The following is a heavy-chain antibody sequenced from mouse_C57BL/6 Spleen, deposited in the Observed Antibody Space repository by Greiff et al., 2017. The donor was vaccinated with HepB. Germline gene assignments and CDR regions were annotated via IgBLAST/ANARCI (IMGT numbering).Heavy chain of an antibody. CDR1: GYAFTNYL. D-gene: IGHD1-1*01. Sequence: QVQLQQSGAELVRPGTSVKVSCKASGYAFTNYLIEWVKQRPGQGLEWIGVINPGSGGTNYNEKFKGKATLTADKSSGTAYMQLSSLTSEDSAVYFCARSIYYSGSSPLHFAVWGTGTTVTVSS. J-gene: IGHJ1*03. V-gene: IGHV1-54*01. CDR2: INPGSGGT. CDR3: ARSIYYSGSSPLHFAV.